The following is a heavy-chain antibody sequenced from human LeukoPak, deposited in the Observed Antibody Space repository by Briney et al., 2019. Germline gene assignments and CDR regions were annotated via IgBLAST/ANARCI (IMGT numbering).Heavy chain of an antibody. D-gene: IGHD3-10*02. CDR2: ISGGGGTT. V-gene: IGHV3-23*01. CDR1: GFTFSDYG. CDR3: AKSAAYTSTYYVNY. J-gene: IGHJ4*02. Sequence: GGSLRLSCAASGFTFSDYGMVWVRQAPGKGLEWVSGISGGGGTTYYADSVKGRFTISRDKSINTLFLQMNSLRAEDTAVHFCAKSAAYTSTYYVNYWGQGTLVTVSS.